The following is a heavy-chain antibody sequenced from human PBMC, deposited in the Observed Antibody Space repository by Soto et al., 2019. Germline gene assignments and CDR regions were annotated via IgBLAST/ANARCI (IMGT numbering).Heavy chain of an antibody. CDR2: IWYDGSNK. CDR3: VRDGWYSIQAPY. D-gene: IGHD6-19*01. J-gene: IGHJ4*02. Sequence: QVQLVESGGGVVQPGRSLRLSCAASGFTFSSHGMHWVRQAPGKGLEWVAVIWYDGSNKYYADSVKGRFTISRDDSKNMVYLQMNSLRAEDTAVYYCVRDGWYSIQAPYWGQGPLVTVSS. V-gene: IGHV3-33*01. CDR1: GFTFSSHG.